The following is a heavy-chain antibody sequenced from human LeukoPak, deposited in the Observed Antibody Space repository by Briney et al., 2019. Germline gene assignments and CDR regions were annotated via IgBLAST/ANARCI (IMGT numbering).Heavy chain of an antibody. CDR1: GGSISRYS. CDR3: ASPGERDYFDY. CDR2: IYTSGST. J-gene: IGHJ4*02. V-gene: IGHV4-4*09. Sequence: SETLSLTCTVSGGSISRYSWSWIRQPPGKELAWIGYIYTSGSTNYNPSLKSRVTISVDTSKNQFFLKLSSVTAADTAVYYCASPGERDYFDYWGQGTLVTVSS. D-gene: IGHD7-27*01.